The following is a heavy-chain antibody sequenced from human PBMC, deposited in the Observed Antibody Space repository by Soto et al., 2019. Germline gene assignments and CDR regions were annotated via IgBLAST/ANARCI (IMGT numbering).Heavy chain of an antibody. CDR3: ARRGYDFWSGYYYYDMDV. CDR1: GGSFSGYY. V-gene: IGHV4-34*01. D-gene: IGHD3-3*01. CDR2: INHSGST. J-gene: IGHJ6*02. Sequence: SETLSLTCAAYGGSFSGYYWSWIRQPPGKGLEWIGEINHSGSTNYDPSLKSRVPISVDTSKNKFSLKLSSVTAADTTVYYCARRGYDFWSGYYYYDMDVWGQGTTVTVSS.